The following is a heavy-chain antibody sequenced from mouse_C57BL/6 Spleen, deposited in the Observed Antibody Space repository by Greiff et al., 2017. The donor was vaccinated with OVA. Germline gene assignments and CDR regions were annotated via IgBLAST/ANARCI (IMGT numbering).Heavy chain of an antibody. CDR1: GYTFTSYW. V-gene: IGHV1-64*01. Sequence: QVQLQQPGAELAKPGASVKLSCKASGYTFTSYWMHWVKQRPGQGLEWIGMIHPNSGSTNYNEKFKSKATLTVDKSSSTAYMQLSSLTSEDSAVYYCARERGYGSSYDAMDYWGQGTSVTVSS. CDR3: ARERGYGSSYDAMDY. D-gene: IGHD1-1*01. CDR2: IHPNSGST. J-gene: IGHJ4*01.